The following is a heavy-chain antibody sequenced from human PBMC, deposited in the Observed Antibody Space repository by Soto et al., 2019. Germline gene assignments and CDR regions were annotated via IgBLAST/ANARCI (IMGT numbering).Heavy chain of an antibody. Sequence: SETLSLTCAVSGGSISSGGYSWSWIRQPPGKGLEWIGYIYYSGSTYYNPSLKSRVTISVDTSKNQFSLKLSSVTAADTAVYYCARERPDGASFDPWGQGTLVTVSS. CDR1: GGSISSGGYS. V-gene: IGHV4-30-4*08. J-gene: IGHJ5*02. CDR3: ARERPDGASFDP. CDR2: IYYSGST. D-gene: IGHD6-6*01.